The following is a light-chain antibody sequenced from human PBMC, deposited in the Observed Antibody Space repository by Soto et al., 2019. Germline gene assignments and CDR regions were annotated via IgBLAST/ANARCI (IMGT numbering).Light chain of an antibody. CDR1: QNIERW. V-gene: IGKV1-5*01. Sequence: DIQMTQSPSTLSASVGDRVTITCRASQNIERWLAWYQQKPGKAPKLLLYDVSSLESGVPSRFSGSGSGTEFILTINGLQPDDFATYYCQQSYKMPSFGQGTRLEIK. J-gene: IGKJ5*01. CDR2: DVS. CDR3: QQSYKMPS.